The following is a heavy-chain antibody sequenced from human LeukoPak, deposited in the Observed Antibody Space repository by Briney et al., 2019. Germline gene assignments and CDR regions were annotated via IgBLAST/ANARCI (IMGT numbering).Heavy chain of an antibody. V-gene: IGHV1-2*02. CDR2: INPNNGGA. Sequence: GASVKVSCKASGYTFTGYYMHWVRQAPGQGLEWMGWINPNNGGAKYAQKFQGRVTMTRDTSISTAYMELSRLRSDDTAVYYCARVLDDSGGYYFILGAFDIWGLGTMVTVSS. CDR1: GYTFTGYY. J-gene: IGHJ3*02. D-gene: IGHD3-22*01. CDR3: ARVLDDSGGYYFILGAFDI.